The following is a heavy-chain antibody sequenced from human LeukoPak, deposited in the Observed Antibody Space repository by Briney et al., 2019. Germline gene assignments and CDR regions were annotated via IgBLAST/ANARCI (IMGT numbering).Heavy chain of an antibody. CDR2: INPSGGST. J-gene: IGHJ4*02. Sequence: ASVKVSCKASGYTFTGYYIHWVRQAPGQGLEWMGIINPSGGSTSYAQKFQGRVTMTRDMSTSTVYMELSSLRSEDTAVYYCASGGAVAATYWGQGTLVTVSS. CDR1: GYTFTGYY. D-gene: IGHD2-15*01. CDR3: ASGGAVAATY. V-gene: IGHV1-46*01.